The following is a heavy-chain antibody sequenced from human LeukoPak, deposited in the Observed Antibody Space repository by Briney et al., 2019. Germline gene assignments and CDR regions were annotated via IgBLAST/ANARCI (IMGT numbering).Heavy chain of an antibody. J-gene: IGHJ4*02. CDR3: AKDIGGDGAYYFDY. Sequence: GGSLRLSCAASGFTFDDYAMHWVRQAPGKGLEWVSGISWNSGSIGYADSVKGRFTISRDNAKNSLYLQMNSLRAEDTALYYCAKDIGGDGAYYFDYWGQGTLVTVSS. V-gene: IGHV3-9*01. CDR2: ISWNSGSI. D-gene: IGHD3-16*01. CDR1: GFTFDDYA.